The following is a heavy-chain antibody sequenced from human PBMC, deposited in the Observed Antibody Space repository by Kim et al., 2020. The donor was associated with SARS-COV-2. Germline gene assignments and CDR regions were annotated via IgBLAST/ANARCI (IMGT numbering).Heavy chain of an antibody. CDR3: ARGVSWPGRYFDN. V-gene: IGHV4-31*03. D-gene: IGHD3-10*01. CDR2: IYYSGST. CDR1: GGSFNNGGYS. J-gene: IGHJ4*02. Sequence: SETMSLTCTVSGGSFNNGGYSWNWIREHPGKGLEWIGYIYYSGSTYYSPSLQSRIAISVDTSKNQFSLRLSSVTAADTGVYFCARGVSWPGRYFDNWGQGTLVTVSP.